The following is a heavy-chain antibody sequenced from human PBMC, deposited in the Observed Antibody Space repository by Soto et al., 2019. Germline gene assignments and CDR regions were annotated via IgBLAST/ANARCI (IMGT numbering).Heavy chain of an antibody. Sequence: SETLSLTCTVSGGSISSSSYYWGWIRQPPGKGLEWIGSIYYSGSTYYNPSLKSRVTISVDTSKNQFSLKLSSVTAADTAVYYCARPSKSARHEQTFDYWGQGTLVTVSS. D-gene: IGHD6-6*01. CDR1: GGSISSSSYY. V-gene: IGHV4-39*01. CDR3: ARPSKSARHEQTFDY. CDR2: IYYSGST. J-gene: IGHJ4*02.